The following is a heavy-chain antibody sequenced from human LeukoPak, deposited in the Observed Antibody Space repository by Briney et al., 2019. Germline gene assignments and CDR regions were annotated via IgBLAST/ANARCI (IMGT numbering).Heavy chain of an antibody. CDR3: ASNQWPSWYFDL. D-gene: IGHD6-19*01. J-gene: IGHJ2*01. CDR1: VDSFSGYY. CDR2: IYYSGST. V-gene: IGHV4-39*07. Sequence: SETLSLTCAVYVDSFSGYYWTWIRQPPGKGLEWIGSIYYSGSTFDNPSLKSRVTISMDKSRNQFSLKLSSVTAADTAVYYCASNQWPSWYFDLWGRGTLVTVSA.